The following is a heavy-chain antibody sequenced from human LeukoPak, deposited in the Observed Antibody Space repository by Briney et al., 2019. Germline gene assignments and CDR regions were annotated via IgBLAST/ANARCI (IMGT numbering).Heavy chain of an antibody. V-gene: IGHV3-7*01. J-gene: IGHJ6*03. CDR3: AGSYYYYYYMDV. CDR1: GFTFSSYW. CDR2: IKQDGSEK. Sequence: GGSLRLSCAASGFTFSSYWMSWVRQAPGKGLEWVANIKQDGSEKYYVDSVKGRFTISRDNSKNTLYLQMNSLRAEDTAVYYCAGSYYYYYYMDVWGKGTTVTVSS.